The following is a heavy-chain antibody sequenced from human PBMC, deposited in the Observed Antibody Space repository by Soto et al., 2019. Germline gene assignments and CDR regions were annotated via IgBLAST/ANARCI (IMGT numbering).Heavy chain of an antibody. Sequence: QLQLQESGPGLVKPSETLSLTCTVSGGSISSSSYYWGWIRQPPGKGLEWIGSIYYSGSTYYNPSLKSRVTISVDTSKNQFSLKLSSVTAADTAVYYCARQGASFRVVIIRLNWFDPWGQGTLVTVSS. CDR2: IYYSGST. CDR1: GGSISSSSYY. J-gene: IGHJ5*02. CDR3: ARQGASFRVVIIRLNWFDP. V-gene: IGHV4-39*01. D-gene: IGHD3-3*01.